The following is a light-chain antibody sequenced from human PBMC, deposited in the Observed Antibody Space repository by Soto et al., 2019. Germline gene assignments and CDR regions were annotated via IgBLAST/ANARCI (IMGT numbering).Light chain of an antibody. CDR2: GAS. CDR3: QQYGSSPRT. Sequence: LTQSPSFLSASVGDRLTITCRASQSVKSSYLAWHQQRPGQAPRLLIYGASSRATGIPDRFSGSGSGTDFTLTNGRLDPEDFAVYYCQQYGSSPRTFGQGTKV. CDR1: QSVKSSY. V-gene: IGKV3-20*01. J-gene: IGKJ1*01.